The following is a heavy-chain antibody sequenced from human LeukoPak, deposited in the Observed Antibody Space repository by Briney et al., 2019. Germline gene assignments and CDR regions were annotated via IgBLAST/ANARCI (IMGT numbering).Heavy chain of an antibody. D-gene: IGHD7-27*01. CDR2: MSFTSSPI. CDR1: GLTFNSYN. Sequence: GGSLRLSCAASGLTFNSYNMNWVRQAPGKGLEWVSYMSFTSSPIYYADSVEGRFTISRDNAKNTLYLQVKSLRAEDTAVYYCARGPSGWGSLDSWGQGTLVTVSS. V-gene: IGHV3-48*04. J-gene: IGHJ4*02. CDR3: ARGPSGWGSLDS.